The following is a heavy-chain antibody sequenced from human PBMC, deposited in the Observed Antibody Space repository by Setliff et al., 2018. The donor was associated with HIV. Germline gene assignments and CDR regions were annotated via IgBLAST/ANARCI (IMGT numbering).Heavy chain of an antibody. CDR3: TTKGPLEGGFDP. V-gene: IGHV4-61*02. Sequence: PSETLSLTCTVSGDSVRSSRYYWSWIRQPAGMGLEWIGRFDSSGGTDYNPSRKSRVTRSKDTSKNQLSLKLTAVTAADTAVYFCTTKGPLEGGFDPWGQGNLVTVSS. J-gene: IGHJ5*02. CDR2: FDSSGGT. CDR1: GDSVRSSRYY. D-gene: IGHD1-1*01.